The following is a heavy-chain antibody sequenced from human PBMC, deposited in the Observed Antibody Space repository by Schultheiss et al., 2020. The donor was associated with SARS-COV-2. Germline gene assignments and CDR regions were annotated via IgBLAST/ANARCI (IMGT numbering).Heavy chain of an antibody. D-gene: IGHD3-3*01. CDR2: IGGSGGGT. J-gene: IGHJ4*02. CDR1: GFTFSSCA. Sequence: GESLKISCAASGFTFSSCAMTWVRQAPGKGLEWVSGIGGSGGGTYYADSVKGRFTISRDNSDNTLYLQMNSLRAEDTAVYYCAKAQLFGVVITTPFDFWGQGTLVTVSS. CDR3: AKAQLFGVVITTPFDF. V-gene: IGHV3-23*01.